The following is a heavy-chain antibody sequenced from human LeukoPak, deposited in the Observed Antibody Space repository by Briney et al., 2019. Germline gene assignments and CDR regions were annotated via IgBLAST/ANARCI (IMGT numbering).Heavy chain of an antibody. D-gene: IGHD3-22*01. CDR2: INHSGST. CDR1: VGSFRGYY. CDR3: ARGRRYYDSSGYPKLDY. V-gene: IGHV4-34*01. J-gene: IGHJ4*02. Sequence: PSETLSLTCTVYVGSFRGYYWSWIRQPPGKGLEWIGEINHSGSTNYNPSLKSRVTISVDTSKNQFSLKLSSVTAADTAVYYCARGRRYYDSSGYPKLDYWGQGTLVTVSS.